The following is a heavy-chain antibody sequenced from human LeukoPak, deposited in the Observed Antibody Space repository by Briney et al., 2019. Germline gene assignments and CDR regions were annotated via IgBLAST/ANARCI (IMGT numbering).Heavy chain of an antibody. D-gene: IGHD3-10*01. V-gene: IGHV5-51*01. CDR1: GYSFSSYW. CDR3: ARNRGDNTFDY. Sequence: GESLNISCKGSGYSFSSYWIGWVRQMPGKGLEWMGFIYPGESDTRYSPSFQGQVTISADKSISTAYLQWRSLKASDTAMYYCARNRGDNTFDYWGQGILVTVSS. J-gene: IGHJ4*02. CDR2: IYPGESDT.